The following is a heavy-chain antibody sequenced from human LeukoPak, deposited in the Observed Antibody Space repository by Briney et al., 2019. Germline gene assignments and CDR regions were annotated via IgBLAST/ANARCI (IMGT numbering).Heavy chain of an antibody. CDR3: AARIQLWLRDY. D-gene: IGHD5-18*01. V-gene: IGHV3-23*01. CDR2: INGSGGST. Sequence: GGSLTLSCTASGLTFSSYAMSWLRQAPGKGLEWVSGINGSGGSTYYADSVKGRYTIPRDNSKNTLYLQMNSLRAEDTAEYYCAARIQLWLRDYWGQGTLVTVSS. CDR1: GLTFSSYA. J-gene: IGHJ4*02.